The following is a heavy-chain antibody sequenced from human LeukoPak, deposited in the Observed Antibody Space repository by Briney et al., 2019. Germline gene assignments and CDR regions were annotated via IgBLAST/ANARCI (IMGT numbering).Heavy chain of an antibody. CDR1: GSSFTNYW. D-gene: IGHD6-19*01. V-gene: IGHV5-51*01. Sequence: GESLKISCKGSGSSFTNYWIAWVRQMPGKGLEWMGIIYLGESDTRYSPSFQGQVTISADKSISTAYLQWSSLKASDTAMYYCARGGSGWYNSFDYWGQGTLVTVSS. CDR2: IYLGESDT. CDR3: ARGGSGWYNSFDY. J-gene: IGHJ4*02.